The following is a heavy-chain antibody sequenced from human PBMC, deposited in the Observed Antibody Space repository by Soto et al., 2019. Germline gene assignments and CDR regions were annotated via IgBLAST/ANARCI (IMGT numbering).Heavy chain of an antibody. V-gene: IGHV4-4*07. Sequence: SETLSLTCNVSGDSIGRFYWSWIRQSSEKGLEWIGRVYSTGGNAYNPALKGRVTISLDRSNNHVSLEMNSVTAADTAVYFCARDLSGTGLDIWVRG. J-gene: IGHJ3*02. CDR3: ARDLSGTGLDI. CDR2: VYSTGGN. D-gene: IGHD1-26*01. CDR1: GDSIGRFY.